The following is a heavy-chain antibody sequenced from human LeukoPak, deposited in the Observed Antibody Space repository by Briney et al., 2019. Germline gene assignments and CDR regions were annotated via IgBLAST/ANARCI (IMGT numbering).Heavy chain of an antibody. J-gene: IGHJ4*02. CDR1: GFTFSRFA. CDR3: ARPYCGGDCPYYFDY. D-gene: IGHD2-21*02. V-gene: IGHV3-30*04. CDR2: ISYDGSNK. Sequence: GGSLRLSCAASGFTFSRFAMHWVHQAPGKGLEWVTLISYDGSNKYYADSVKGRFTISRDDSKNTLYLQMDSLRAEDTAVYYCARPYCGGDCPYYFDYWGQGTLVTVSS.